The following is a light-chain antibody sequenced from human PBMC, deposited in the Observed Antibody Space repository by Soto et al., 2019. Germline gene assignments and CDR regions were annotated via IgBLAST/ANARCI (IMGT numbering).Light chain of an antibody. CDR3: AAWDDSLNGPV. Sequence: QAVVTQPPSASGTPGLRVTISCSGTSSNIGSNTVNWYQHLPGTAPKLLIYSNNQRPSGVPDRFSGSKFGTSVSLAISGLQSEDEADYYCAAWDDSLNGPVFGGGTKLTVL. CDR2: SNN. J-gene: IGLJ2*01. V-gene: IGLV1-44*01. CDR1: SSNIGSNT.